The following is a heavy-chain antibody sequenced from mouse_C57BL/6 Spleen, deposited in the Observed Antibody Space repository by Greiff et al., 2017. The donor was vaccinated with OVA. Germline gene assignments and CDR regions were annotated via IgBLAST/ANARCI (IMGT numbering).Heavy chain of an antibody. CDR2: IDPSDSYT. CDR3: ARWLPHYYAMDY. J-gene: IGHJ4*01. V-gene: IGHV1-69*01. D-gene: IGHD2-2*01. CDR1: GYTFTSYW. Sequence: QVQLQQPGAELVMPGASVKLSCKASGYTFTSYWMHWVKQRPGQGLEWIGEIDPSDSYTNYNQKLKGKSTLTVDKSSSTAYMQLSSLTSEDSAVYYCARWLPHYYAMDYWGQGTSVTVSS.